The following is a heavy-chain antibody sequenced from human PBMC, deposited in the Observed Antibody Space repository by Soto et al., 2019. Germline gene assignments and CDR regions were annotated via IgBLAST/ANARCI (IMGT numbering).Heavy chain of an antibody. CDR3: ARLLIHPHAFDWLPRNSNYGMDV. D-gene: IGHD3-9*01. J-gene: IGHJ6*02. CDR2: ISAYNGNT. Sequence: QVQLVQSGAEVKKPGASVKVSCKASGYTFTSYGISWVRQAPGQGLEWMGWISAYNGNTNYAQKLQGRVTMTTDTSTGTAYMELRSLRSDDTAVYYCARLLIHPHAFDWLPRNSNYGMDVWGQGTTVTVSS. V-gene: IGHV1-18*01. CDR1: GYTFTSYG.